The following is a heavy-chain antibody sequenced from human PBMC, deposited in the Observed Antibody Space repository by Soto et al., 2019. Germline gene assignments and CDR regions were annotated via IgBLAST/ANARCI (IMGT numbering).Heavy chain of an antibody. CDR3: ARSRYYDFWSGSWFDP. CDR2: IYYSGST. V-gene: IGHV4-39*01. Sequence: SETLSLTCTVSGGSISSSIYYWGWIRQPPGKGLEWIGSIYYSGSTYYNPSLKSRVTISVDTSKNQFSLKLSSVTAADTAVYYCARSRYYDFWSGSWFDPWGQGTLVTVSS. D-gene: IGHD3-3*01. J-gene: IGHJ5*02. CDR1: GGSISSSIYY.